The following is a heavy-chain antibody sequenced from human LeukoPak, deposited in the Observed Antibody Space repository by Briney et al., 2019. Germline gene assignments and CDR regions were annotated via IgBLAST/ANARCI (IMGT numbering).Heavy chain of an antibody. J-gene: IGHJ4*02. CDR3: ARESADYVRGSLSDY. CDR1: GGSMKDYY. D-gene: IGHD3-16*01. V-gene: IGHV4-59*12. CDR2: INVNGHS. Sequence: SETLSLTCSVSGGSMKDYYWSWIRQPPGKGLEWIAYINVNGHSGYNPALESRVTISVDTSKNHFSLRLRSVTAADTAVYFCARESADYVRGSLSDYWGQGILVTVSS.